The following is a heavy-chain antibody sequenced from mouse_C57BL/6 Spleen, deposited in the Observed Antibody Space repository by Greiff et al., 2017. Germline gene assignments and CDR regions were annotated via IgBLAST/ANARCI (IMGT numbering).Heavy chain of an antibody. CDR2: IWGGGRT. Sequence: QVQLKESGPGLVQPSQCLSITCTASGFSLTSYGVHWVRQSPGKGLEWLGVIWGGGRTDYNAAFISRLSISKDNSTGQVFFKMNSLQADDTSIYYYASYYSNLDCYAMDYWGQGTSVTVSS. CDR1: GFSLTSYG. J-gene: IGHJ4*01. CDR3: ASYYSNLDCYAMDY. D-gene: IGHD2-5*01. V-gene: IGHV2-2*01.